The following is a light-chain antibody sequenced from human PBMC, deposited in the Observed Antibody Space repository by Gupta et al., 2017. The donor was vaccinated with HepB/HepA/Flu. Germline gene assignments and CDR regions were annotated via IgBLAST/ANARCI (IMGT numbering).Light chain of an antibody. Sequence: EIVMTQSPDTLSASPGERATLSCRASQTVSSNVAWYQQKPGQAPRLLIDGASTRATGLPARFSGGGSGTEFTITISSLQSEDSAVYHCQQYNNWPLTFGQGTRLEIK. V-gene: IGKV3-15*01. J-gene: IGKJ5*01. CDR1: QTVSSN. CDR2: GAS. CDR3: QQYNNWPLT.